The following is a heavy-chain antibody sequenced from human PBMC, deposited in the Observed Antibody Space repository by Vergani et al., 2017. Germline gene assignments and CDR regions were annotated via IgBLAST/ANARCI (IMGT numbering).Heavy chain of an antibody. Sequence: QVQLVQSGAEVKKPGASVKVSCKASGYTFTSYDINWVRQATGQGLEWMGWMNPNSGNTGYAQKFQGRVTMTRNTSISTAYMELSSLRSEDTAVYYCARGDYDFWSGSDYYYYMDVWGKGTTVTVSS. D-gene: IGHD3-3*01. CDR2: MNPNSGNT. CDR1: GYTFTSYD. J-gene: IGHJ6*03. CDR3: ARGDYDFWSGSDYYYYMDV. V-gene: IGHV1-8*01.